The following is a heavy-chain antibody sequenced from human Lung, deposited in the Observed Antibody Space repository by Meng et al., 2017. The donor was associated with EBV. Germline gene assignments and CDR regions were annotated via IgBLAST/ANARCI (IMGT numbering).Heavy chain of an antibody. CDR3: ARGKLSGYRYFDY. CDR2: IYHSGST. Sequence: QLKESGPGLAQPSGTRSLTCAVYGGSISSSNGWSWVRQPPGKGLEWIGEIYHSGSTNYNPSLKSRVTISVDKSKNQFSLKLSSWTAADTAVYYCARGKLSGYRYFDYWGQGTLVTVSS. V-gene: IGHV4-4*02. CDR1: GGSISSSNG. D-gene: IGHD3-3*01. J-gene: IGHJ4*02.